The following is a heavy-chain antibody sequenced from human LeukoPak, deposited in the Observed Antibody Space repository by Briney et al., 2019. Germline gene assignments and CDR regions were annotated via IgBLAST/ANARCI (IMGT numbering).Heavy chain of an antibody. CDR2: INNSGGST. J-gene: IGHJ4*02. CDR1: GFTFSSYA. D-gene: IGHD1-7*01. CDR3: AKGVNHWNSAAFDY. V-gene: IGHV3-23*01. Sequence: PGGSLRLSCAASGFTFSSYAMNWVRQAPGKGLEWVSTINNSGGSTYYADSVKGRLTISRDNSKNTLYLQMNSLRAEDTAVYYCAKGVNHWNSAAFDYWGQGTLVTVSS.